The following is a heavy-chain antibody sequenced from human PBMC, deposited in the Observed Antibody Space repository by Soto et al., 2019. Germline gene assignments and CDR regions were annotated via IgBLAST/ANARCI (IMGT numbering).Heavy chain of an antibody. V-gene: IGHV4-34*01. CDR3: ARRGNSYGPLYLDH. D-gene: IGHD5-18*01. CDR2: INHSGST. CDR1: GGSFSGYY. J-gene: IGHJ4*02. Sequence: QVQLQQWGAGLLKPSETLSLTCAVYGGSFSGYYWSWIRQPPGKGLEWIGEINHSGSTNYNPSLKSRVHLSVNNAKNPFPLEAGLVTAPDTGVYYCARRGNSYGPLYLDHWGQGTLVTVSS.